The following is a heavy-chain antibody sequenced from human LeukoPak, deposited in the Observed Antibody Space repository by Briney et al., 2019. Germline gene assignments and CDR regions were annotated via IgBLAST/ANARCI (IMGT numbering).Heavy chain of an antibody. CDR1: GFAFSNYA. V-gene: IGHV3-23*01. D-gene: IGHD2-15*01. CDR2: ISGSGGST. J-gene: IGHJ6*03. CDR3: AREGLVVVVAAKGYYYMDV. Sequence: GGSLRLSCAASGFAFSNYAMSWVRQAPGKGLEWVSAISGSGGSTYYADSVKGRFTISRDNSKNTLYLQMNSLRAEDTAVYYCAREGLVVVVAAKGYYYMDVWGKGTTVTVSS.